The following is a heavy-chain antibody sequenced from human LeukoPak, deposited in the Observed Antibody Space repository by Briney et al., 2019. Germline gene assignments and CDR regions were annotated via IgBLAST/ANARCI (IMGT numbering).Heavy chain of an antibody. D-gene: IGHD3-22*01. J-gene: IGHJ6*03. V-gene: IGHV3-30*02. Sequence: GGSLRLSCAASGIIFSTSDMHWVRQAPGEGLEWVAFIRFDGNEKYYADSVKGRFIISRDNSKNTLYLQMSSLRPEDTAVYYCASLYYDSSGYYGDYYYYMDVWGKGTTVTVSS. CDR3: ASLYYDSSGYYGDYYYYMDV. CDR2: IRFDGNEK. CDR1: GIIFSTSD.